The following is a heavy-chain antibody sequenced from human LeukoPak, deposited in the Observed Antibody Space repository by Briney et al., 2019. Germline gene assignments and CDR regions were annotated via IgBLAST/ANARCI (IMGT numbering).Heavy chain of an antibody. CDR2: ISAYNGNT. J-gene: IGHJ6*02. Sequence: ASLKVSCKASGYTFTSYGISWVRQGPGQGLGWMGWISAYNGNTNYAQKLQGRVTMTTDTSTSTAYMELRSLRSDDTAVYYCARDAYLNDFWSGYRPNYYYGMDVWGQGTTVTVSS. CDR3: ARDAYLNDFWSGYRPNYYYGMDV. V-gene: IGHV1-18*01. CDR1: GYTFTSYG. D-gene: IGHD3-3*01.